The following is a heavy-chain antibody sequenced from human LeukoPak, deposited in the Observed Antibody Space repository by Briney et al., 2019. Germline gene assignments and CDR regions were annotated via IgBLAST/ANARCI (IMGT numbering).Heavy chain of an antibody. Sequence: GGSLRLSCATSGFSFTDYPMSWVRQAPGQGLEWVSVIYSGGSTYYADSVKGRFTISRDNSENTLYLQMNSLRAEDTAVYYCARSDCGGGRCYYFDYWGQGTLVTVSS. V-gene: IGHV3-53*01. CDR2: IYSGGST. J-gene: IGHJ4*02. CDR1: GFSFTDYP. CDR3: ARSDCGGGRCYYFDY. D-gene: IGHD2-15*01.